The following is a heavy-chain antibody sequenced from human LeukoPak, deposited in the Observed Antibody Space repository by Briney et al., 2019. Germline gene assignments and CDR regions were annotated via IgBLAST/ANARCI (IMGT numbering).Heavy chain of an antibody. Sequence: GGSLRLSCAASGFTFSSYGMHWVRQAPGKGLEWVANIKQDGSEKYYVDSVKGRFTISRDNAKNSLYLQMNSLRAEDTAVYYCARTYYYDSSGYYYFRSYYYYYMDVWGKGTTVTVSS. CDR2: IKQDGSEK. V-gene: IGHV3-7*01. J-gene: IGHJ6*03. CDR1: GFTFSSYG. D-gene: IGHD3-22*01. CDR3: ARTYYYDSSGYYYFRSYYYYYMDV.